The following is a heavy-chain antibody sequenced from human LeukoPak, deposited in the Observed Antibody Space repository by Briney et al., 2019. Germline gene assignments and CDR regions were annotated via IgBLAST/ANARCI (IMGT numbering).Heavy chain of an antibody. CDR2: INHSGST. CDR1: GGSFSGYY. V-gene: IGHV4-34*01. CDR3: ARARFNPFDY. J-gene: IGHJ4*02. Sequence: SETLSLTCAVYGGSFSGYYWSWIRQPPGKGLGWIGEINHSGSTNYNPSLKSRVTISVDTSKNQFSLKLSSVTAADTAVYYCARARFNPFDYWGQGTLVTVSS. D-gene: IGHD3-3*01.